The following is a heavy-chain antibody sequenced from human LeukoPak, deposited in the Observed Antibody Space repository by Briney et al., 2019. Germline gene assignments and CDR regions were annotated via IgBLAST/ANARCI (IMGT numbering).Heavy chain of an antibody. Sequence: GGSLRLSCAASGFTFSRYGMSWVRQAPGKGLEWVANIKQDGSEKYYVDSVKGRFTISRDNAKNSLYLQMNSLRAEDTAVYYCARDPLGIVATPSDYWGQGTLVTVSS. J-gene: IGHJ4*02. CDR2: IKQDGSEK. CDR3: ARDPLGIVATPSDY. V-gene: IGHV3-7*04. D-gene: IGHD5-12*01. CDR1: GFTFSRYG.